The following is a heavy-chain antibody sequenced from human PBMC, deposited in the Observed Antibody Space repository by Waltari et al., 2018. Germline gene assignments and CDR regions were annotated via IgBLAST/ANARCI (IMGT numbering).Heavy chain of an antibody. J-gene: IGHJ6*02. CDR1: GGSISSSSYY. CDR3: ARRGSMATIPYYYYGMDV. CDR2: IYYSGGT. V-gene: IGHV4-39*01. Sequence: QLQLQESGPGLVKPSETLSLTCTVSGGSISSSSYYWGWIRQPPGKGLEWIGSIYYSGGTYYNPSLKSRVTISVDTSKNQFSLKLSSVTAADTAVYYCARRGSMATIPYYYYGMDVWGQGTTVTVSS. D-gene: IGHD5-12*01.